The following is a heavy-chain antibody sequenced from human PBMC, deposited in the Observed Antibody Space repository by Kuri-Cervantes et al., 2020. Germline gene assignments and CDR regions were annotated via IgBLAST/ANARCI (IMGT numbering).Heavy chain of an antibody. D-gene: IGHD3-22*01. Sequence: GGSLRLSCAASGFTFDDYAMHWVRHSPGKGLEWVSGASWNSGFIDYAGSVKGRFTISRDNAKNSLYLQMNSLRVEDTAVYYCARRMILRGDGEVDYWGQGTLVTVSS. CDR3: ARRMILRGDGEVDY. CDR1: GFTFDDYA. J-gene: IGHJ4*02. V-gene: IGHV3-9*01. CDR2: ASWNSGFI.